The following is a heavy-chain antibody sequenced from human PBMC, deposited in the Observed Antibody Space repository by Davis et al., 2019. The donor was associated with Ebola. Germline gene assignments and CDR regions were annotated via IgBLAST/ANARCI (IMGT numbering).Heavy chain of an antibody. Sequence: GESLKISCAASGFTFNNYAMTWVRQAPGKGLEWVSVISSSGGATYYADSVKGRFTISRDNSKNTMSLQMNSLRAEDTAIYYCAKMESWCPDYWGQGTLVTVSS. V-gene: IGHV3-23*01. CDR1: GFTFNNYA. J-gene: IGHJ4*02. CDR2: ISSSGGAT. CDR3: AKMESWCPDY. D-gene: IGHD2-15*01.